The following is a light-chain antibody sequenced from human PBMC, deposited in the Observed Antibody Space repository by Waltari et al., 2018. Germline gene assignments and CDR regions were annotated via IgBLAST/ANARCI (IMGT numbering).Light chain of an antibody. Sequence: DIQVTQSPSSLSASVGGRVDITCRANQGIGTSLAWYQQSPGKAPRLLLYTASRLATGVPSRFSGSASGAAFTLTINNLQPEDFATYYCQQYYTTPYTFGLGTKLEIK. J-gene: IGKJ2*01. V-gene: IGKV1-NL1*01. CDR2: TAS. CDR1: QGIGTS. CDR3: QQYYTTPYT.